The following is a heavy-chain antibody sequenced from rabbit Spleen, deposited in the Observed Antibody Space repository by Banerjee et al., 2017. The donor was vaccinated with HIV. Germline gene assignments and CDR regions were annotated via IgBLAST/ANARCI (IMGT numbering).Heavy chain of an antibody. V-gene: IGHV1S45*01. CDR2: IDVGSSGST. CDR1: GFSFSYNHW. J-gene: IGHJ4*01. D-gene: IGHD8-1*01. CDR3: ARDLDIGSRYFFDL. Sequence: QEQLVESGGGLVQPEGSLTLTCTASGFSFSYNHWICWVRQAPGKGLEWIACIDVGSSGSTYYASWAKGRFTISKTSSTTVTLQMTSLTAADTATYFCARDLDIGSRYFFDLWGQGTLVTVS.